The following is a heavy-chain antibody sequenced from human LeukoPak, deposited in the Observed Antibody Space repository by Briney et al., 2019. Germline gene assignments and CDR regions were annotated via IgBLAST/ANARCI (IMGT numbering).Heavy chain of an antibody. CDR3: ARYHTGGF. CDR1: GFTFSSYG. D-gene: IGHD1-14*01. V-gene: IGHV3-30*03. Sequence: GGSLRLSCAASGFTFSSYGMHWVRQAPGKGLEWAAVISYDGSNKYYADSVKGRFTISRDNSKNTVFLQLSSLKAEDTAVYYCARYHTGGFWGQGRLVTVSS. CDR2: ISYDGSNK. J-gene: IGHJ4*02.